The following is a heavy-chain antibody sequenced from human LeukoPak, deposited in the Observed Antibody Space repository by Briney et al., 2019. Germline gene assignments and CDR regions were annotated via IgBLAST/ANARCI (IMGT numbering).Heavy chain of an antibody. D-gene: IGHD2-2*01. CDR1: GFIFSDFG. CDR2: ISSRGTST. J-gene: IGHJ4*02. Sequence: PGGSLRLSCVASGFIFSDFGMNWVRQVPGKGLEWVAFISSRGTSTFYAESVKGRFTISRDTAKKSLDLQMTSLRVEDTAAYYCVRGTDCSATTCYPLSAFDFWGQGTLVTVSS. CDR3: VRGTDCSATTCYPLSAFDF. V-gene: IGHV3-21*04.